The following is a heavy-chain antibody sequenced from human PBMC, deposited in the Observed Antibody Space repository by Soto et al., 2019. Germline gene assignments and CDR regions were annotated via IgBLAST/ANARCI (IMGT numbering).Heavy chain of an antibody. J-gene: IGHJ6*03. CDR1: GGSISSSSYY. Sequence: SETLSLTCTVSGGSISSSSYYWGWIRQPPGKGLEWIGSIYYSGSTYYNPSLKSRVTISVDTSKNQFSLKLSSVTAADTAVYYCARQPGWPEHYYYMDVWGKGTTVTVSS. CDR2: IYYSGST. V-gene: IGHV4-39*01. CDR3: ARQPGWPEHYYYMDV. D-gene: IGHD2-15*01.